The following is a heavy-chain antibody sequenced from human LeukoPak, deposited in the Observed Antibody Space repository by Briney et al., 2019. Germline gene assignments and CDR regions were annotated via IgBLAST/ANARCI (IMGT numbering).Heavy chain of an antibody. D-gene: IGHD1-26*01. Sequence: SETLSLTCAVYGGSFSGYYWSWIRQPPGKGLEWIGYIYYSGSTYYNPSLKSRVTISVDTSNNQFSLKLSSVTAADTAVYYCARNAVGATYYFDYWGQGTLVTVSS. CDR2: IYYSGST. V-gene: IGHV4-30-4*08. CDR3: ARNAVGATYYFDY. CDR1: GGSFSGYY. J-gene: IGHJ4*02.